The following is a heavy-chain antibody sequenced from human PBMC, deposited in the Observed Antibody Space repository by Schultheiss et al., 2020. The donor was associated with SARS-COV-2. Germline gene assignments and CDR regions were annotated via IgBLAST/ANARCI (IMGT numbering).Heavy chain of an antibody. CDR3: ARDRGYDSSGYLSYYYGMDV. CDR1: GGSISSSSYY. V-gene: IGHV4-61*05. Sequence: SETLSLTCTVSGGSISSSSYYWGWIRQPPGKGLEWVGYIYDSGTTNYNPSLKSRVTISVDKSKNQFSLNLSSVTAADTAVYYCARDRGYDSSGYLSYYYGMDVWGQGTTVTVSS. CDR2: IYDSGTT. J-gene: IGHJ6*02. D-gene: IGHD3-22*01.